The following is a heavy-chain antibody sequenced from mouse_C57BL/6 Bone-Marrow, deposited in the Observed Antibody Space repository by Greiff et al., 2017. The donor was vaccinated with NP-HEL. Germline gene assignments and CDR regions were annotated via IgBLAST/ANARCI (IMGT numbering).Heavy chain of an antibody. J-gene: IGHJ1*03. V-gene: IGHV1-50*01. CDR1: GYTFTSYW. CDR3: AGYGSGSFKV. D-gene: IGHD1-1*01. CDR2: IDPSDSYT. Sequence: QVQLQQPGAELVKPGASVKLSCKASGYTFTSYWMQWVKQRPGQGLEWIGEIDPSDSYTNYNQKFKGKATLTVDTSSSTAYMQLSSLTSEDSAVYYCAGYGSGSFKVGGTGTTVTVSS.